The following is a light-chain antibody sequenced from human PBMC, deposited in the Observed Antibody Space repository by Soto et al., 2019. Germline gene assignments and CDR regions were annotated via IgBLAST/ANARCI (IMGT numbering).Light chain of an antibody. CDR2: EVS. J-gene: IGLJ1*01. CDR1: SSDVGSYNL. V-gene: IGLV2-23*02. Sequence: QSVLSQPSSVTGSLSQSITISCTETSSDVGSYNLVSWYQQHPGKAPKLMIYEVSKRPSGVSNRFSGSKSGNTATLTISGLQAEDEADYYCCSYAGSSTPLIFGTGTKVTVL. CDR3: CSYAGSSTPLI.